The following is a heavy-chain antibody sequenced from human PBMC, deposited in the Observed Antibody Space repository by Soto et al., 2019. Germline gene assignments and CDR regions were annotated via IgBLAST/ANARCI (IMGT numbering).Heavy chain of an antibody. CDR3: GRVGNAYNWGQFAY. D-gene: IGHD1-1*01. V-gene: IGHV1-69*01. Sequence: QVQLVQSGAEVKKPGSSVKVSCKASGGTFSSYAISWVRQAPGQGLEWMGGIIPIFGTANYAQKFQGRVTITADESTSKPKRGVSSLSSGEPAVYYWGRVGNAYNWGQFAYWGKGTLVTVSS. J-gene: IGHJ4*02. CDR2: IIPIFGTA. CDR1: GGTFSSYA.